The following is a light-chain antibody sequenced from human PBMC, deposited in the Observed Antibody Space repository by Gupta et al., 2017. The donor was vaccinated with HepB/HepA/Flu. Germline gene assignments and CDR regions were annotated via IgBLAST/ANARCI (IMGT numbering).Light chain of an antibody. V-gene: IGLV2-23*02. CDR2: EVS. Sequence: QSALTQPASVSASPGQSIAISCTGTSSDVGSYNLVSWYQQHPRKAPKLMIYEVSKRPSGVSNRFSGSKSGNTASLTISGLQAEDEADYYGCSWVFGGGTKLTVL. J-gene: IGLJ3*02. CDR1: SSDVGSYNL. CDR3: CSWV.